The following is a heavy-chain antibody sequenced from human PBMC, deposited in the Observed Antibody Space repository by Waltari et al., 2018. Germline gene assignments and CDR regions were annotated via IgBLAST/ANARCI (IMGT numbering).Heavy chain of an antibody. D-gene: IGHD2-2*01. CDR2: INHSGST. CDR3: ARGRLRYCSSTSCPPARGEYFQH. CDR1: GGSFSGYY. V-gene: IGHV4-34*01. Sequence: QVQLQQWGAGLLKPSETLSLTCAVYGGSFSGYYWSWIRQPQGKGVEWLGEINHSGSTHYHPSLKSSVTISGDTSKNQVSLKLSSLTAADTAVYYCARGRLRYCSSTSCPPARGEYFQHWGQGTLVTVSS. J-gene: IGHJ1*01.